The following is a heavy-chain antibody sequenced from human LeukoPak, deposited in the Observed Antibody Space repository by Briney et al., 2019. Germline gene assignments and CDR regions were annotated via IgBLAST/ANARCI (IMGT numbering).Heavy chain of an antibody. D-gene: IGHD5-24*01. CDR1: GYTFTSYY. Sequence: GASVKVSCKASGYTFTSYYMHWVRQAPGQGLEWMGIINPSGGSTSYAQKFQGRVTMTRDMSTSTVYMELSSLRSEDTAVYYCARGEGRDGYNTVGSCYFDYWGQGTLVTVSS. V-gene: IGHV1-46*01. J-gene: IGHJ4*02. CDR2: INPSGGST. CDR3: ARGEGRDGYNTVGSCYFDY.